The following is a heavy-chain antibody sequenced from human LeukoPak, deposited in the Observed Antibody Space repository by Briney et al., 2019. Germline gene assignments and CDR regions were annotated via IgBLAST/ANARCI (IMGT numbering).Heavy chain of an antibody. D-gene: IGHD1-14*01. CDR2: IYTSGNT. V-gene: IGHV4-4*07. CDR1: GGSIISYY. CDR3: AGTDTNRFDY. J-gene: IGHJ4*02. Sequence: SETLSLTCTVSGGSIISYYSNWIRQQAGKGLEWIGRIYTSGNTNYSPSLKSRVTISGDKSKNQFSLKLSSVTAADTAVYYCAGTDTNRFDYWGQGALVTVSS.